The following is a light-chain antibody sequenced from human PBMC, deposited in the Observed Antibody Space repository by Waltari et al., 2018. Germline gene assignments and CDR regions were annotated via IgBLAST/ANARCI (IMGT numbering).Light chain of an antibody. J-gene: IGKJ2*01. CDR2: GAS. CDR1: QGISSS. V-gene: IGKV3-15*01. Sequence: EIVMTQSPATLSVSPGERATLSCRASQGISSSLAWYQQKPGQAPRLLIYGASTRATGIPGRFSGSGSGTEFTLTISSLQSEDFAVYFCQQYNNWPAGYTFGQGTKLEIK. CDR3: QQYNNWPAGYT.